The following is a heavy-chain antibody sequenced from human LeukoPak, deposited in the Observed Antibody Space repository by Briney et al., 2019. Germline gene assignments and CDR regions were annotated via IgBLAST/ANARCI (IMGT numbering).Heavy chain of an antibody. CDR3: ARALSAAAGTSP. CDR2: INPSGGST. D-gene: IGHD6-13*01. CDR1: GYTFTSYY. J-gene: IGHJ5*02. Sequence: ASVKVSCKASGYTFTSYYMHWVRQAPGQGLEWMGIINPSGGSTSYARKFQGRVTMTRDTSTSTVYMELSSLRSEDTAVYYCARALSAAAGTSPWGQGTLVTVSS. V-gene: IGHV1-46*01.